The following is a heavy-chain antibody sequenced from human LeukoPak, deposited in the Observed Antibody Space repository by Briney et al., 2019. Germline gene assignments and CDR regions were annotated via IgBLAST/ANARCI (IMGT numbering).Heavy chain of an antibody. J-gene: IGHJ6*02. V-gene: IGHV1-69*04. CDR1: GGTFSSYA. Sequence: SVTVSCKASGGTFSSYAISWVRQTPGQGLEWMGRIIPIFGIANYAQKFQGRVTITADKPTSTAYMELSSLRSEDTAVYYCARDRSSGGPYYYYGMDVWGQGTTVTVSS. CDR2: IIPIFGIA. CDR3: ARDRSSGGPYYYYGMDV. D-gene: IGHD6-19*01.